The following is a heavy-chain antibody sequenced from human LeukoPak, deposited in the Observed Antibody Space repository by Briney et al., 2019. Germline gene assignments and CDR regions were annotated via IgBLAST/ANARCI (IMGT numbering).Heavy chain of an antibody. CDR1: GGSFSGYY. D-gene: IGHD2-21*01. V-gene: IGHV4-34*01. CDR2: INHSGST. J-gene: IGHJ4*02. Sequence: SETLSLTCPVCGGSFSGYYWSWIRQPPGKGLEWIGEINHSGSTNYNPSLKSRVTISVDTSKNHVSLKLSSVAAADTAVYYCARGSIRTFDYWGQGTLVTVSS. CDR3: ARGSIRTFDY.